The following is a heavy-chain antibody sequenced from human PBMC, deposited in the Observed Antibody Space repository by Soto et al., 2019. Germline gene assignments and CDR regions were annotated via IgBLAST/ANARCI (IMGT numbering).Heavy chain of an antibody. CDR2: IYFNGDT. V-gene: IGHV4-31*02. CDR3: ARGSAGRFLGVYYGVDV. CDR1: GGSILSGAYH. D-gene: IGHD3-3*01. Sequence: QVQLQESGPGLVKPSQTLSLTCTVSGGSILSGAYHWNWIRQHPGKGLDWIGYIYFNGDTSYNSSLESRVNSSLDTSKNQFSLRLTSVPAADTAVYYCARGSAGRFLGVYYGVDVWGQGTTVTVSS. J-gene: IGHJ6*02.